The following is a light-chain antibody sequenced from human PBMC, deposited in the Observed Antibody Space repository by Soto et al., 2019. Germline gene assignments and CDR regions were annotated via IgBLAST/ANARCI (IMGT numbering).Light chain of an antibody. J-gene: IGLJ2*01. CDR2: SNN. CDR1: SSNIGSNT. Sequence: QSVLTQPPSASGTPGQRVTISCSGSSSNIGSNTVNWYQQLPGTAPKLLIYSNNQRPSGVPDRFSCSKSGTSASLAISGLQAGDVADYYCVAWDDSLNGLVLGEGTEVTAL. CDR3: VAWDDSLNGLV. V-gene: IGLV1-44*01.